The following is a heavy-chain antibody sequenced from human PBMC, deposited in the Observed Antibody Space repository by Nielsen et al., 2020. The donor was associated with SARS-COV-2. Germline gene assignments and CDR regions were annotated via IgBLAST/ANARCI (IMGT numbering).Heavy chain of an antibody. Sequence: GSLRLSCTVSGDSIVPYFWTWIRQPQGKGLEWIGYVYYSGSTNYNPSLKSRVTISVDTSKNQFSLKLSSVTAADTALYYCARERVGGITIFGVVTRYGMDVWGQGTTVTVSS. CDR3: ARERVGGITIFGVVTRYGMDV. J-gene: IGHJ6*02. CDR1: GDSIVPYF. CDR2: VYYSGST. V-gene: IGHV4-59*12. D-gene: IGHD3-3*01.